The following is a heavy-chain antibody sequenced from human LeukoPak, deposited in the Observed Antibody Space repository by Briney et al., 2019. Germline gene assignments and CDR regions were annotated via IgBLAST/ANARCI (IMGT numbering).Heavy chain of an antibody. CDR3: AREEEEYYFDY. CDR2: IYYSGST. V-gene: IGHV4-39*07. J-gene: IGHJ4*02. D-gene: IGHD3-10*01. Sequence: SETLSLTCSVSGGSISSSRYYWGWIRQPPGKGLEWIGSIYYSGSTYYNPSLKSRVTISVDTSKNQFSLKLSSVTAADTAVYYCAREEEEYYFDYWGQGTLVTVSS. CDR1: GGSISSSRYY.